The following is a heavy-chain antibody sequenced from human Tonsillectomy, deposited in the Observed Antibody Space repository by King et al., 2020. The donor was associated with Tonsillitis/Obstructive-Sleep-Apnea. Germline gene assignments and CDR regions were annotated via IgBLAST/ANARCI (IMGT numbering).Heavy chain of an antibody. Sequence: VQLQQWGAGLLKPSENLSLNCAVYGGSFSTYYWSWIRQAPGKGLEWIGEINHSGNTNYNPSLKSRVTISLDTSKNQFSLKLSSVTAADTAVYYCASSGFVTAFDIWGQGTMVTVSS. CDR1: GGSFSTYY. D-gene: IGHD3-16*01. V-gene: IGHV4-34*01. CDR2: INHSGNT. J-gene: IGHJ3*02. CDR3: ASSGFVTAFDI.